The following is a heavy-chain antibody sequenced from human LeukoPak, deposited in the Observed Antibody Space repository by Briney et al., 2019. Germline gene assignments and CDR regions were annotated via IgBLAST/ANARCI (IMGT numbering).Heavy chain of an antibody. J-gene: IGHJ6*03. CDR2: ITPRDSDT. CDR3: ARGAADTFYYYYYMDV. V-gene: IGHV5-51*01. Sequence: GESLKISCKASGYSFSSHWIGWVRPRPGKGLEWMGIITPRDSDTTYSPSFQGQVTISADRSIRTAYLQWRSLKASDSATYYCARGAADTFYYYYYMDVWGKGTTVTVSS. CDR1: GYSFSSHW. D-gene: IGHD5-18*01.